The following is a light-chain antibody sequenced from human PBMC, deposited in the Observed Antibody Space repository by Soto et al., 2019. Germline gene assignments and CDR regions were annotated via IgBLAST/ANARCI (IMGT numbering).Light chain of an antibody. CDR1: QTISSY. V-gene: IGKV1-39*01. CDR3: QQSYSSPYT. CDR2: ATS. J-gene: IGKJ2*01. Sequence: DIQMTQSPSSLSASVGDRVTITCRASQTISSYLHWYQQKPGKDPRLLIYATSNLNGGVPSRFTGSGSGTDFSLTISSLQPDDFATYYGQQSYSSPYTFGQGTNLDI.